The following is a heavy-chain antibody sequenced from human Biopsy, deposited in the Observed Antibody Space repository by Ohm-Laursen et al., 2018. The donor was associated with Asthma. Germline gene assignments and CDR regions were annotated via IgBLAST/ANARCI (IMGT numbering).Heavy chain of an antibody. V-gene: IGHV4-30-2*06. Sequence: SQTLSLTCAVSGDSIDSGDYSWTWIRQSPGKGLEWIGETNERGVTNNNPSLKSRVIISIDTYWNRVSLKLTPVTAADTAVYYCARGPELDVWVQGTTVTVSS. CDR3: ARGPELDV. J-gene: IGHJ6*02. CDR1: GDSIDSGDYS. CDR2: TNERGVT.